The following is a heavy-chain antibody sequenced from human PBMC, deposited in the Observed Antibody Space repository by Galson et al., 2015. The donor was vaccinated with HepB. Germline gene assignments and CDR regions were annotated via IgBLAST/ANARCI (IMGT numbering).Heavy chain of an antibody. CDR1: GFIFSNYG. Sequence: SLRLSCAASGFIFSNYGMHWVRQAPGKGLQWVAVVYYDGRVSYYADSVRGRFTISRDNSKKTLFLQMNSLRVEDTAIYYCAREREISVAGTGAAGYYNDYWGQGTLVTVSS. V-gene: IGHV3-33*01. J-gene: IGHJ4*02. CDR2: VYYDGRVS. CDR3: AREREISVAGTGAAGYYNDY. D-gene: IGHD6-19*01.